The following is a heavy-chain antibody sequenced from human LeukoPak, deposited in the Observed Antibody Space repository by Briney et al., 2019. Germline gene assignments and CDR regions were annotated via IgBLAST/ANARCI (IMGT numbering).Heavy chain of an antibody. CDR2: IIPIFGTA. D-gene: IGHD2-2*01. V-gene: IGHV1-69*01. CDR1: GGTFSSYA. CDR3: AGAGSPAAISHYYYYGMDV. Sequence: SVKVSCKASGGTFSSYAISWVRQAPGQGLEWMGGIIPIFGTANYAQKFQGRVTITADESTSTAYMELSSLRSEDTAVYYCAGAGSPAAISHYYYYGMDVWGKGTTVTVSS. J-gene: IGHJ6*04.